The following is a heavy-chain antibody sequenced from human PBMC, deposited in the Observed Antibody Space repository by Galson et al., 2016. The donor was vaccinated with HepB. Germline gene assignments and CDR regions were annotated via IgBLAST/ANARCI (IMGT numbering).Heavy chain of an antibody. Sequence: ETLSLTCTVSGGSISNYYWSWIRQPPGKGLEWIGYVYYSGSTKYNPSLKSRVTISVDTSKNQFSLELSSVTAADTAVHYCVKEENNSFFYYWGQGILVTVSS. CDR2: VYYSGST. V-gene: IGHV4-59*01. D-gene: IGHD1/OR15-1a*01. J-gene: IGHJ4*02. CDR1: GGSISNYY. CDR3: VKEENNSFFYY.